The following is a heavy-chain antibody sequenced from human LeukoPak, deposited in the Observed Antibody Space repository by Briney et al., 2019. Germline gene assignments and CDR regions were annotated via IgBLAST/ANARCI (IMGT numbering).Heavy chain of an antibody. D-gene: IGHD4-17*01. CDR2: IYYSGST. CDR1: GGSISSSSYY. J-gene: IGHJ6*03. CDR3: ARLVTEYGDYATYYYYYMDV. Sequence: SETLSLTCTVSGGSISSSSYYWGWIRQPPVKGLEWIGNIYYSGSTYYNPSLKSRVTISVDTSKNQFSPKLSSVTAADTAVYYCARLVTEYGDYATYYYYYMDVWGKGTTVTISS. V-gene: IGHV4-39*01.